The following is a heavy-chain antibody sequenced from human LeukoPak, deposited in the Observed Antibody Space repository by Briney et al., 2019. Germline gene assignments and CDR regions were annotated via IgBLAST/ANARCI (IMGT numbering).Heavy chain of an antibody. CDR3: AREGKITMVRGVIRYYYMDV. D-gene: IGHD3-10*01. Sequence: SETLSLTCTVSGGSISSGSYYWSWIRQPAGKGLEWIGRMFASGSTKYNPSLKSRVTISVDTSKNQFSLKLSSVTAADTAVYYCAREGKITMVRGVIRYYYMDVWGKGTTVTISS. CDR2: MFASGST. J-gene: IGHJ6*03. CDR1: GGSISSGSYY. V-gene: IGHV4-61*02.